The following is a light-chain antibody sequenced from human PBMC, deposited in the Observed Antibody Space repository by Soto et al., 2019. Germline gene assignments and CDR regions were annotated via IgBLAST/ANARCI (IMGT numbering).Light chain of an antibody. J-gene: IGKJ2*01. CDR2: GAS. V-gene: IGKV3-20*01. CDR3: QQYGASPYS. Sequence: EIVLTQSPGTLSLSPGERATLSCRASENILRKYIAWYQQRPGQPPNFLMFGASSRTAGVPDRCSGSGAGTDFTLTISLLEPEDFADYFYQQYGASPYSFGQGTKLEI. CDR1: ENILRKY.